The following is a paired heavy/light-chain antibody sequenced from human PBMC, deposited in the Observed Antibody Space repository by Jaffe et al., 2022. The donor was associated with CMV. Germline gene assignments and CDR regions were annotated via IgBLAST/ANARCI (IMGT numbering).Heavy chain of an antibody. J-gene: IGHJ5*02. Sequence: QVQLVQSGAEVKKPGASVKVSCKASGYTFTSYDINWVRQATGQGLEWMGWMNPNSGNTGYAQKFQGRVTMTRNTSISTAYMELSSLRSEDTAVYYCARGPDCTNGVCYDNWFDPWGQGTLVTVSS. CDR2: MNPNSGNT. V-gene: IGHV1-8*01. D-gene: IGHD2-8*01. CDR3: ARGPDCTNGVCYDNWFDP. CDR1: GYTFTSYD.
Light chain of an antibody. CDR3: QAWDSSTSV. Sequence: SYELTQPPSVSVSPGQTASITCSGDKLGDKYACWYQQKPGQSPVLVIYQDSKRPSGIPERFSGSNSGNTATLTISGTQAMDEADYYCQAWDSSTSVFGGGTKLTVL. V-gene: IGLV3-1*01. CDR2: QDS. J-gene: IGLJ2*01. CDR1: KLGDKY.